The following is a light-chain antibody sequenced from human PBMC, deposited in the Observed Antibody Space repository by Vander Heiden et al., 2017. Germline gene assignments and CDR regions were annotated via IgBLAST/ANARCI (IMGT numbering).Light chain of an antibody. CDR1: SGSIASNY. J-gene: IGLJ2*01. CDR3: QSYDSSNVI. V-gene: IGLV6-57*02. Sequence: NFMLTQPHSVSESPGKTVIISCTGSSGSIASNYVQWYQQRPGSAPTTVIYEDNQRPSGVPDRFSGSIDSSSNSASLTISGRKTEDEADYYCQSYDSSNVIFGGGTKLTVL. CDR2: EDN.